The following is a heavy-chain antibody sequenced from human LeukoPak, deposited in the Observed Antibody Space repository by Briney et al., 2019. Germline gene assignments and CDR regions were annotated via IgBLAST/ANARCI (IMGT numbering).Heavy chain of an antibody. CDR2: ISGSGGST. J-gene: IGHJ4*02. CDR1: GFTFSSHA. V-gene: IGHV3-23*01. D-gene: IGHD3-9*01. Sequence: GGSLRLSCAASGFTFSSHAMSWVRQAPGKGLEWVSAISGSGGSTYYADSVKGRFTISRDNSKNTLYLQMNSLRAEDTAVYYCATTGYYGTYYFDYWGQGTLVTVSS. CDR3: ATTGYYGTYYFDY.